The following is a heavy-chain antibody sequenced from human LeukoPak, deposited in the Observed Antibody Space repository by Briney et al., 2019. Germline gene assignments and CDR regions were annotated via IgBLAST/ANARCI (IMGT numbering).Heavy chain of an antibody. D-gene: IGHD4-17*01. J-gene: IGHJ3*02. CDR2: SASGDVT. CDR3: AKDRTVKGAPGAFDI. Sequence: SASGDVTFYADSLRGRFTISRDNSKNTLYLQMNSLGAEDTAVYYCAKDRTVKGAPGAFDIWGQGTMVTVSS. V-gene: IGHV3-23*01.